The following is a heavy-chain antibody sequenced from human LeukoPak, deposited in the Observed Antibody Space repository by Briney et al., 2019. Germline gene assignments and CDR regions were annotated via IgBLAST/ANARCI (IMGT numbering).Heavy chain of an antibody. CDR3: ASGYSYGDFDY. D-gene: IGHD5-18*01. Sequence: SETLSLTCTVSGGSISSYYWSWIRQPPGKGLGWVGYIYYSGSTNYNPSLKSRVTISVDTSKNQISLKLSSVTAADTAAYYCASGYSYGDFDYWGQGTLVTVSS. CDR2: IYYSGST. CDR1: GGSISSYY. J-gene: IGHJ4*02. V-gene: IGHV4-59*01.